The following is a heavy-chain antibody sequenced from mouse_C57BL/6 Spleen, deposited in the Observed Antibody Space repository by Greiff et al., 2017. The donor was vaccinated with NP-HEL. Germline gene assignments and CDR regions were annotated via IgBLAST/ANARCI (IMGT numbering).Heavy chain of an antibody. CDR3: ARSSLYYYGSSRWYFDV. CDR2: IYPGDGDT. J-gene: IGHJ1*03. Sequence: VQLQQSGPELVKPGASVKISCKASGYAFSSSWMNWVKQRPGKGLEWIGRIYPGDGDTNYNGKFKGKATLTADKSSSTAYMQLSSLTSEDSAVYFCARSSLYYYGSSRWYFDVWGTGTTVTVSS. V-gene: IGHV1-82*01. D-gene: IGHD1-1*01. CDR1: GYAFSSSW.